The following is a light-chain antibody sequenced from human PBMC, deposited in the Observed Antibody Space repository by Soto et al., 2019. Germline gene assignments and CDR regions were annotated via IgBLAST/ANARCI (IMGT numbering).Light chain of an antibody. CDR2: AAS. V-gene: IGKV3-20*01. CDR1: RFVSNYY. CDR3: QHYADSPPVFT. Sequence: DIVLTQSPGTLSLSPGDRATLSCRTSRFVSNYYVAWYQQRPGQAPRLLIYAASSRATDIPDRFSGSGSGTDFTLTISRLEPDDFAVYYCQHYADSPPVFTFGPGTKVEI. J-gene: IGKJ3*01.